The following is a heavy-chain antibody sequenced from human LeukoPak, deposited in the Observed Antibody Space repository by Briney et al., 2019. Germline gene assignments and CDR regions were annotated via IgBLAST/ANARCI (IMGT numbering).Heavy chain of an antibody. CDR2: IIPIFGTA. CDR1: GGTFSSYA. CDR3: ARGGSAYCSSTSCRLNWFDP. J-gene: IGHJ5*02. Sequence: SVKVSCKASGGTFSSYAISWVRQAPGQGLEWMGGIIPIFGTANYAQKSQGRVTITADESTSTAYMELSSLRSEDTAVYYCARGGSAYCSSTSCRLNWFDPWGQGTLVTVSS. D-gene: IGHD2-2*01. V-gene: IGHV1-69*13.